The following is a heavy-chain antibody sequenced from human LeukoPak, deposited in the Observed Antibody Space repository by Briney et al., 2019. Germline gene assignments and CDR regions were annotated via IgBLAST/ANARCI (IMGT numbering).Heavy chain of an antibody. V-gene: IGHV1-18*01. J-gene: IGHJ4*02. CDR3: ARNQRVKLYYYDSSGYYYDFDY. CDR1: GYTFTSYG. Sequence: GASVKVSCKASGYTFTSYGISWVRQAPGQGLEWMGWISAYNGNTNYAQKLQGRVTMTTDTSTSTAYMELRSLRSDDTAVYYCARNQRVKLYYYDSSGYYYDFDYWGQGTLVTVSS. CDR2: ISAYNGNT. D-gene: IGHD3-22*01.